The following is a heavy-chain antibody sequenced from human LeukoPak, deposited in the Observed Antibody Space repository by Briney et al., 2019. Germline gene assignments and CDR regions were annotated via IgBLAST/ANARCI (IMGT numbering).Heavy chain of an antibody. CDR2: INHSGST. V-gene: IGHV4-34*01. J-gene: IGHJ6*03. Sequence: PSETLSLTCTVSGGSVSSYYWSWIRQPPGKGLEWIGEINHSGSTNYNPSLKSRVTISVDTSKNQFSLKLSSVTAADTAVYYCARGRYCSGGSCYSGAYYYYYMDVWGKGTTVTVSS. CDR1: GGSVSSYY. D-gene: IGHD2-15*01. CDR3: ARGRYCSGGSCYSGAYYYYYMDV.